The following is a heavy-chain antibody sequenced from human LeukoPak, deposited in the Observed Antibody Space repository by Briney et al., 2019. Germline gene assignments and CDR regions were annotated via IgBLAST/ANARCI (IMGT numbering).Heavy chain of an antibody. CDR3: ARSTYTSTSSAY. Sequence: GESLRLSCAASGFTFSNYWIHWVRQAPGKGLVWVSRINSDGSRTSYADSVKGRFTTSRDNAKNTVYLQMNSLRAEDTAVYYCARSTYTSTSSAYWGQGTLVTVSS. D-gene: IGHD6-6*01. CDR2: INSDGSRT. J-gene: IGHJ4*02. CDR1: GFTFSNYW. V-gene: IGHV3-74*01.